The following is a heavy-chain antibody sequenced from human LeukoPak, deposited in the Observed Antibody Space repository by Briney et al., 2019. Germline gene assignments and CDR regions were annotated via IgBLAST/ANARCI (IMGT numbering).Heavy chain of an antibody. D-gene: IGHD6-19*01. Sequence: SETLSLTCAVYGGSFSGYYWSWVRQSPGKGLEWIGEVNHSGYTNYNPSLKSRVTISVDTSKNQFSPKLRSMTAADTAVYFCARGARPGVPGNYYFDYWGQGSLVTVSS. V-gene: IGHV4-34*01. CDR2: VNHSGYT. CDR1: GGSFSGYY. J-gene: IGHJ4*02. CDR3: ARGARPGVPGNYYFDY.